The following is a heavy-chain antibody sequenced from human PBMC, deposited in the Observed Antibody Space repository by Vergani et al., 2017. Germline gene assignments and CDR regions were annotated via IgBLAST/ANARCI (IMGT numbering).Heavy chain of an antibody. CDR2: ISGSGGST. J-gene: IGHJ3*02. CDR1: GFTFSSYA. Sequence: EVQLLESGGGLVQPGGSLRLSCAASGFTFSSYAMSWVRQAPGKGLEWVSAISGSGGSTYYADSVKGRFTISRDNSKNPLYLQMNSLRADDTAVYYCAXDPVLLWFGELVGAFDIWGQGTMVTVSS. CDR3: AXDPVLLWFGELVGAFDI. V-gene: IGHV3-23*01. D-gene: IGHD3-10*01.